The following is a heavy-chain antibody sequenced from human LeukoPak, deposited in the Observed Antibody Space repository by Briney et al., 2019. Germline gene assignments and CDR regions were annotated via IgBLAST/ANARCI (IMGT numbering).Heavy chain of an antibody. Sequence: PSETLSLTCTGSGGSISSGSYYWSWIRQPAGKGLEWIGRIYTSGSTNYNPSLKSRVTISVDTSKNQFSLKLSSVTAADTAVYYCVREITMVRGVTPDDWGQGTLVTVSS. CDR3: VREITMVRGVTPDD. J-gene: IGHJ4*02. D-gene: IGHD3-10*01. CDR2: IYTSGST. V-gene: IGHV4-61*02. CDR1: GGSISSGSYY.